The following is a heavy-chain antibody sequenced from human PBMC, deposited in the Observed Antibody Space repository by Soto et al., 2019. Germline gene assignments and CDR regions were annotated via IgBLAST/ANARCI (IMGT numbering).Heavy chain of an antibody. J-gene: IGHJ3*02. CDR1: GFTFTSSA. CDR3: AAAYSYGGGDI. CDR2: IVVGSGNT. V-gene: IGHV1-58*02. D-gene: IGHD5-18*01. Sequence: SVKVSCKASGFTFTSSAMQWVRQARGQRLEWIGWIVVGSGNTNYAQKFREKVNITRDMSTSTAYMELSSLRSEDTAVYYCAAAYSYGGGDIWGQGTMVTVSS.